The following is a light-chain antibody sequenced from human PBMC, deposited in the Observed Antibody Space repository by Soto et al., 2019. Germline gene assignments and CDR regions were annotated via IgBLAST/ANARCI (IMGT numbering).Light chain of an antibody. CDR1: QTSSSW. V-gene: IGKV1-5*03. J-gene: IGKJ4*01. CDR2: KAS. CDR3: QHYSCYGT. Sequence: DIQMTKSDSHMSESVGDRVTITWRGSQTSSSWLGWYQQKAGKAPKLLIYKASTVKSVVPSMFSGSGSGTEFTLIISILQPDDFATYYRQHYSCYGTFGEGTKVDIK.